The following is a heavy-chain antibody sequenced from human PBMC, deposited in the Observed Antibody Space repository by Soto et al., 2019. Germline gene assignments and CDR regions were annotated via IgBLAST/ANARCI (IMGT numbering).Heavy chain of an antibody. D-gene: IGHD3-22*01. Sequence: GASVKVSCKASGGTFSSYAISWVRQAPGQGLEWMGWISAYNGNTNYAQKLQGRVTMTTDTSTSTAYMELRSLRSDDTAVYYCASSYYYDSSGYYDYYYYYGMDVWGQGTTVTVSS. J-gene: IGHJ6*02. CDR2: ISAYNGNT. CDR1: GGTFSSYA. V-gene: IGHV1-18*01. CDR3: ASSYYYDSSGYYDYYYYYGMDV.